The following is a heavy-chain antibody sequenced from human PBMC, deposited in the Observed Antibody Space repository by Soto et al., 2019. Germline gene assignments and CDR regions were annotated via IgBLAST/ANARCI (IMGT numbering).Heavy chain of an antibody. D-gene: IGHD6-13*01. CDR3: ARVYYSSSWPRYYYYYGMDV. CDR1: GYTFTSYD. Sequence: QVQLVQSGAEVKKPGASVKVSCKASGYTFTSYDINWVRQATGQGLEWMGWMNPNSGNTGYAQKFQGRVTMTRNTSXXTXYXXLSSLRSEDTAVYYCARVYYSSSWPRYYYYYGMDVWGQGTTVTVSS. J-gene: IGHJ6*02. V-gene: IGHV1-8*01. CDR2: MNPNSGNT.